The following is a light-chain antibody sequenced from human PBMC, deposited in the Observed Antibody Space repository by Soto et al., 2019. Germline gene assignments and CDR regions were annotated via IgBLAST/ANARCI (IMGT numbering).Light chain of an antibody. J-gene: IGKJ2*01. V-gene: IGKV3-15*01. CDR3: QPYNDWGT. CDR2: GAS. Sequence: EIVMTQSPATLSVSPGERATLSCRASQSVNSNLPWYQQKPGQAPRPLIYGASTRATGIQARFSGSGSGTEFTLTISSLQSEDFAIYYCQPYNDWGTFGQGTKLEIK. CDR1: QSVNSN.